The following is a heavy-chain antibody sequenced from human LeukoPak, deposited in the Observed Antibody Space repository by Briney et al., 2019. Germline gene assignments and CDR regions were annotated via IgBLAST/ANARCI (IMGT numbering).Heavy chain of an antibody. CDR1: GGSFSGYY. J-gene: IGHJ4*02. D-gene: IGHD3-22*01. V-gene: IGHV4-34*01. Sequence: SETLSLTCAVYGGSFSGYYWSWIRQPPGKGLEWIGEINHSGSTNYNPSLKSRVTITVDTSKNQFSLELNSVTAADTALYFCTTLYYYDTTGYYWRGFDYWGQGALVTVSS. CDR3: TTLYYYDTTGYYWRGFDY. CDR2: INHSGST.